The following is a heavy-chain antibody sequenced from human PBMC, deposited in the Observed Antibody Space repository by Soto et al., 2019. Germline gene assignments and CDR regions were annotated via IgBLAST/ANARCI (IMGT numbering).Heavy chain of an antibody. Sequence: GASVQVSCKASGYTFTSYDINWVRQATGQGFEWMGWMNPNSGNTGYAQKFQGRVTMTRNTSISTAYMELSSLRSEDTAVYYCARGSTVSADYYYYYMDVWGKGTTVTVSS. D-gene: IGHD2-2*01. V-gene: IGHV1-8*01. CDR3: ARGSTVSADYYYYYMDV. CDR2: MNPNSGNT. J-gene: IGHJ6*03. CDR1: GYTFTSYD.